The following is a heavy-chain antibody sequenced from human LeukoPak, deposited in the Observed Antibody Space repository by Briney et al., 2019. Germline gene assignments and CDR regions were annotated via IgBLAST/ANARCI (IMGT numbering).Heavy chain of an antibody. CDR2: ISYDGSNK. D-gene: IGHD3-10*01. J-gene: IGHJ4*02. CDR3: ARARAMVRGVSDY. Sequence: PGGSLRLSCAAPGFTFSSYAMHWVRQAPGKGLEWVAVISYDGSNKYYADSVKGRFTISRDNSKNTLYLQMNSLRAEDTAVYYCARARAMVRGVSDYWGQGTLVTVSS. V-gene: IGHV3-30-3*01. CDR1: GFTFSSYA.